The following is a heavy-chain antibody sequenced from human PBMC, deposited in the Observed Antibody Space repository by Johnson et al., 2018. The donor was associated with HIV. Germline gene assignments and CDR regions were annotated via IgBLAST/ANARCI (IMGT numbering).Heavy chain of an antibody. CDR2: ISSSGSTI. Sequence: QVQLVESGGGVVQPGRSLRLSCAASGFTFSDYYMSWIRQAPGKGLEWVSYISSSGSTIYYADSVKGRFTISRDNSKNTLYLQMNSLRAEDTAVYYCARIGLPYYYGSGSYSHDAFDIWGQGTMVTVSS. J-gene: IGHJ3*02. V-gene: IGHV3-11*04. CDR1: GFTFSDYY. D-gene: IGHD3-10*01. CDR3: ARIGLPYYYGSGSYSHDAFDI.